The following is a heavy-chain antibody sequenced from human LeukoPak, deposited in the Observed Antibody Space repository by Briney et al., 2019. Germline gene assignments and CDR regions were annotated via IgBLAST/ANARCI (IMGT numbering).Heavy chain of an antibody. D-gene: IGHD2-15*01. CDR3: ARARWYLGPFDY. V-gene: IGHV3-21*01. J-gene: IGHJ4*02. CDR2: INSNSNYM. CDR1: GFIFSYYS. Sequence: GGSLRLSCAASGFIFSYYSMNWVRQAPGKGLEWVSSINSNSNYMSYADSVKGRFTISRDNSKNTLYLQMNSLRTEDTAVYFCARARWYLGPFDYWGQGTLVTVSS.